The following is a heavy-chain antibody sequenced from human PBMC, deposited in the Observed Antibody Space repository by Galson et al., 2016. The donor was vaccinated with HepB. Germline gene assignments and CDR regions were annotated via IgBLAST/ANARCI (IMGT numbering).Heavy chain of an antibody. CDR1: GFTFSSLP. V-gene: IGHV3-48*04. CDR3: GREDSSWQPYYYGMDV. CDR2: ISSSSSTI. J-gene: IGHJ6*02. D-gene: IGHD6-13*01. Sequence: SLRLSCAASGFTFSSLPMHWVRQAPGKGLEGVSYISSSSSTIYYADSVKGRFTISRDNAKNSLYLQMSSLRTDDTGVYYCGREDSSWQPYYYGMDVWGQGTTVTVSS.